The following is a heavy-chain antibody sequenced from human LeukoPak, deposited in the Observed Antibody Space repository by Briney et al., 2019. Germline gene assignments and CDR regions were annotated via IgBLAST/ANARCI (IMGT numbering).Heavy chain of an antibody. Sequence: SETLSLTCTVSGGSISSSSYYWGWIRQPPGKGREWIGSIYYSGSTYYHPSLKTRVTISVDTSKNQFSLKLSSVTAADTAVYYCAIGGSYFTSHASDIWGQGTMVTVSS. D-gene: IGHD1-26*01. V-gene: IGHV4-39*01. CDR1: GGSISSSSYY. CDR3: AIGGSYFTSHASDI. J-gene: IGHJ3*02. CDR2: IYYSGST.